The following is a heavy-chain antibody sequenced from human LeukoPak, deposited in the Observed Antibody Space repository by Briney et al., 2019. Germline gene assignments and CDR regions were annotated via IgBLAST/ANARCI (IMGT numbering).Heavy chain of an antibody. D-gene: IGHD4-17*01. CDR1: GFTFSSYE. Sequence: PGGSLRLSCAASGFTFSSYEMNWVRQAPGKGLEWVSYISSSGSTIYYADSVKGRFTISRDNVKNSLYLQMNSLRAEDTAVYYCARAGVPGDYGGVAFDIWGQGTMVTVSS. CDR3: ARAGVPGDYGGVAFDI. CDR2: ISSSGSTI. J-gene: IGHJ3*02. V-gene: IGHV3-48*03.